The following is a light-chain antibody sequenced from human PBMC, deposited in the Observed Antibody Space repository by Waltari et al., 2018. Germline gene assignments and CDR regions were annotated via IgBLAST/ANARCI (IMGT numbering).Light chain of an antibody. V-gene: IGKV1-33*01. Sequence: DIQMTQSPSSLSASVGDRVTITCQASQDLSNYLNWYQQKPGKAPKLLIYDASNLETGVPSRFSGSGSGTDFTFTISSLQPEDIATYYCQQYDNLPLTFGGGTKVEIK. J-gene: IGKJ4*01. CDR2: DAS. CDR3: QQYDNLPLT. CDR1: QDLSNY.